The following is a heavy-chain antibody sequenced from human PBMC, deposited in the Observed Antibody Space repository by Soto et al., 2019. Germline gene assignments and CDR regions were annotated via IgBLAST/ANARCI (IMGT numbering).Heavy chain of an antibody. D-gene: IGHD4-17*01. CDR2: ISYDGRNE. J-gene: IGHJ4*02. CDR1: GFTFSTYG. V-gene: IGHV3-30*18. Sequence: QVQLVESGGGVVQPGRYLRLSCAASGFTFSTYGMHWVRQAPGKGLEWVAVISYDGRNEYYAESVKGRFTISRDNYKNTLYLQMNSLRAEDTALYYCAKDHLMTTVTTVGYWGQGALVTVSS. CDR3: AKDHLMTTVTTVGY.